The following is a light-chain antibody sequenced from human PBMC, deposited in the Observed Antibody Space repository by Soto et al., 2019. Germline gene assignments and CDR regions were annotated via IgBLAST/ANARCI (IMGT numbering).Light chain of an antibody. Sequence: IVLTQSPGTLSLSPGERATLSCRASQRVSSSYLAWYQQKPGQAPRLLIYGASSRATGIPYRCSGSGSGTDFTLTISSLQSEDFAVYYCQHRMNWPLTFGKGTRLE. J-gene: IGKJ5*01. CDR3: QHRMNWPLT. CDR2: GAS. CDR1: QRVSSSY. V-gene: IGKV3D-20*02.